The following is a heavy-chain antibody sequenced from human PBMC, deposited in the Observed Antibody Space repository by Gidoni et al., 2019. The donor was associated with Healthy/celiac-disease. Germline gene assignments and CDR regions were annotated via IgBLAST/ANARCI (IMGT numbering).Heavy chain of an antibody. CDR1: GYTFTSYD. Sequence: QVQLVQSGAEVTKPGASVKVSCKASGYTFTSYDINWVRQATVQGLELMGWMTPNSGNTGYAQKFQGRVTMTRNTSISTAYMELSSLRSEDTAVYYCARGIRQQLYAFDIWGQGTMVTVSS. D-gene: IGHD6-13*01. J-gene: IGHJ3*02. CDR2: MTPNSGNT. V-gene: IGHV1-8*01. CDR3: ARGIRQQLYAFDI.